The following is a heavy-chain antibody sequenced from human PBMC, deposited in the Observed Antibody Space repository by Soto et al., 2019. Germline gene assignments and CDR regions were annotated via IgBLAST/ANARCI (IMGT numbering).Heavy chain of an antibody. Sequence: ASETLSLTCTVSGGAISGYYWTWVRQPAGKGLEWIGRISSSGGTKYNPSLKSRVAMSLDMSKNQFSLRLSSVTAADTAVYYCARGQRFSDSFDPWGQGTLVTVSS. D-gene: IGHD3-3*01. V-gene: IGHV4-4*07. J-gene: IGHJ5*02. CDR1: GGAISGYY. CDR2: ISSSGGT. CDR3: ARGQRFSDSFDP.